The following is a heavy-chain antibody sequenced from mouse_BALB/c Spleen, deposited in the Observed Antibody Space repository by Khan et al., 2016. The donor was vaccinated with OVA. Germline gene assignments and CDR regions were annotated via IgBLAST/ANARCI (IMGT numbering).Heavy chain of an antibody. D-gene: IGHD1-1*01. Sequence: QIQLVQSGPELKKPGATVKISCKASGYIFTNNGMNWVKQAPGQGLKWMGWINTYTGEPTYADDFRGRFAFTLETSSSTAYLQINNLTNEDTATFFSARGAFYSVREKTAWFTKWGQGTLVTVSA. CDR1: GYIFTNNG. CDR2: INTYTGEP. V-gene: IGHV9-3-1*01. J-gene: IGHJ3*01. CDR3: ARGAFYSVREKTAWFTK.